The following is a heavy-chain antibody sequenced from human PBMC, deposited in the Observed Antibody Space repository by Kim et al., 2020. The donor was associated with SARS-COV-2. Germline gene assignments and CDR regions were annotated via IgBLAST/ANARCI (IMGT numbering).Heavy chain of an antibody. D-gene: IGHD6-19*01. CDR1: GYTFTSHD. Sequence: ASVKVSCKASGYTFTSHDINWVRQAPGQGLEWMGWINPNSGNTGYAQKFRGRVTMTRNTAINTAYMEVTTLRSDDTAIYYCASGPSGWYDYWGQGTLVTVSS. V-gene: IGHV1-8*01. J-gene: IGHJ4*02. CDR2: INPNSGNT. CDR3: ASGPSGWYDY.